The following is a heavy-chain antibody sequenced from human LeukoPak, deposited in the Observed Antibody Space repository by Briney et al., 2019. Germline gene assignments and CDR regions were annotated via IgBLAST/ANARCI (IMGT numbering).Heavy chain of an antibody. D-gene: IGHD2-2*01. CDR3: ARSIVVPAAINSYYFDY. Sequence: PGGSLRLSCAASGFTFDNHGMSWVRQAPGKGLEWVSGINWNGGSTGYADSVKGRFTISRDNAKNSLYLQMSSLRAEDTALYYCARSIVVPAAINSYYFDYWGQGTLVTVSS. CDR1: GFTFDNHG. V-gene: IGHV3-20*04. J-gene: IGHJ4*02. CDR2: INWNGGST.